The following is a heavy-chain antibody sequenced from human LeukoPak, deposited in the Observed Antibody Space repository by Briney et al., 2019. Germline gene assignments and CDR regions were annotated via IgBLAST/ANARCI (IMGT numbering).Heavy chain of an antibody. D-gene: IGHD1-7*01. CDR2: FDPEDGET. CDR1: GYTLTELS. J-gene: IGHJ1*01. Sequence: ASVKVSCKVSGYTLTELSMHWVRQAPGKGLEWMGGFDPEDGETIYAQKFQGRVTMTEDTSTDTAYMELSSLRSEDTAVYYCATVVENITGTTEYFQHWGQGTLVTVSS. V-gene: IGHV1-24*01. CDR3: ATVVENITGTTEYFQH.